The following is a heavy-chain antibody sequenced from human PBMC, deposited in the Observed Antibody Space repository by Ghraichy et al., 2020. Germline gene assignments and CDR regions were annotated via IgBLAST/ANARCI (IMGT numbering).Heavy chain of an antibody. V-gene: IGHV3-11*06. CDR3: ARGHGVPYYDFWSGYSNWFDP. CDR1: GFTFSDYY. J-gene: IGHJ5*02. CDR2: ISSSSSYI. D-gene: IGHD3-3*01. Sequence: LSLTCAASGFTFSDYYMSWIRQAPGKGLEWVSYISSSSSYIYYADSVKGRFTISRDNAKNLLYLQMNSLRAEDTAVYYCARGHGVPYYDFWSGYSNWFDPWGQGTLVTVSS.